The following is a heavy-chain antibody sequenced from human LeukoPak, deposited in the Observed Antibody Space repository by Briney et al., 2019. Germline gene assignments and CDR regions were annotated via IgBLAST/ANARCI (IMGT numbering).Heavy chain of an antibody. V-gene: IGHV3-21*01. J-gene: IGHJ5*01. D-gene: IGHD2-15*01. CDR3: ARDIAHCSGDICYNIRFDS. Sequence: PGGSLRLSCAASEFTFSSYTMNWVRQAPGKGLEWVSSISSSSSYIYYADSVKGRFTISRDNAQDSVYLQMNALRAEDTAMYYCARDIAHCSGDICYNIRFDSWGQGTLVTVSS. CDR2: ISSSSSYI. CDR1: EFTFSSYT.